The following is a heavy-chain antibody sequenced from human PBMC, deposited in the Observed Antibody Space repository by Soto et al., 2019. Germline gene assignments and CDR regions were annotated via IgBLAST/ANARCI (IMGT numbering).Heavy chain of an antibody. CDR3: ARHSSIAVAAEHYYYGMDV. V-gene: IGHV5-10-1*01. Sequence: GESLKISCKGSEYSFTSYWISWVRQMPGKGLEWMGRIDPSDSYTNYSPSFQGHVTISADKSISTAYLQWSSLKASDTAMYYCARHSSIAVAAEHYYYGMDVWGQGTTVTVSS. CDR1: EYSFTSYW. J-gene: IGHJ6*02. D-gene: IGHD6-19*01. CDR2: IDPSDSYT.